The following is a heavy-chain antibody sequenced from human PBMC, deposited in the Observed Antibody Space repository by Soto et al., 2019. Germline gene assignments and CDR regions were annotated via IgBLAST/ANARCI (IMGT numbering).Heavy chain of an antibody. J-gene: IGHJ5*02. CDR3: ARAYSSSYYNWFDP. CDR1: GFTFSSYS. Sequence: QSGGSLRLSCAASGFTFSSYSMNWVRQAPGKGLEWVSYISSSSSTIYYADSVKGRFTISRDNAKNSLYLQMNSLRDEDTAVYYCARAYSSSYYNWFDPWGQGTLVTVSS. D-gene: IGHD6-13*01. V-gene: IGHV3-48*02. CDR2: ISSSSSTI.